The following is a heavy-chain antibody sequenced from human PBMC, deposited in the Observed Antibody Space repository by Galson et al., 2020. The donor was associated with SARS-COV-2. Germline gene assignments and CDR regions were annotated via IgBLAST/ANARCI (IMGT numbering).Heavy chain of an antibody. Sequence: SQTLSLTCTVSGGSISSGSYYWSWIRQPAGKGLEWIGRIYTGVNTNYNTSLKSRVTLSVDTSKNQFSLKLSSVTAADTAGDYCAGESRWDLYVDRWGQGTLVIVSS. V-gene: IGHV4-61*02. J-gene: IGHJ4*02. CDR3: AGESRWDLYVDR. CDR1: GGSISSGSYY. CDR2: IYTGVNT. D-gene: IGHD1-26*01.